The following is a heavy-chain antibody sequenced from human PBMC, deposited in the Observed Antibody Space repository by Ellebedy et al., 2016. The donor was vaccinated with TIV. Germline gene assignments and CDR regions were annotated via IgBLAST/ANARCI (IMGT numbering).Heavy chain of an antibody. J-gene: IGHJ4*02. V-gene: IGHV1-2*04. D-gene: IGHD1-26*01. CDR3: ARAVTDMYKTTYDMILERMGATKEYYFDY. CDR1: GYTFTGYY. Sequence: AASVKVSCKASGYTFTGYYMHWVRQAPGQGLEWMGWINPNSGGTNYAQKFQGWVTITRDTSISTAYMELSRLRSDDTAVYYCARAVTDMYKTTYDMILERMGATKEYYFDYWGQGTLVTVSS. CDR2: INPNSGGT.